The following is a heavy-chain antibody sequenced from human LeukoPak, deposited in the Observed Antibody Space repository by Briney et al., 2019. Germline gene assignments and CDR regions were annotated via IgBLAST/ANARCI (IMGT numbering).Heavy chain of an antibody. CDR2: IHYSGST. D-gene: IGHD6-19*01. V-gene: IGHV4-59*01. CDR1: GGSISSYY. CDR3: ASTLQWLAFDY. Sequence: SETLSLTCTVSGGSISSYYWSWIRQPPGKGLEWIGYIHYSGSTNYNPSLRSRVTVSVDTSKNQISLRLSSVTAADTAVYYCASTLQWLAFDYWGQGTLVTVSS. J-gene: IGHJ4*02.